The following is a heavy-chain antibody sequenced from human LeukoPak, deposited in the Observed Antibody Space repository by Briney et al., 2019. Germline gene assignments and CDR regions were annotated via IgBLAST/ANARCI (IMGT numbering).Heavy chain of an antibody. CDR1: GGSFSGYY. V-gene: IGHV4-34*01. CDR3: ARGFGDTAMACAIDY. Sequence: SETLSLTCAVYGGSFSGYYWSWIRQPPGKGLEWIGEINHSGSTNYNPSLKSRVTISVDTSKNQFSLKLSSVTAADTAVYYCARGFGDTAMACAIDYWGQGTLVTVSS. D-gene: IGHD5-18*01. CDR2: INHSGST. J-gene: IGHJ4*02.